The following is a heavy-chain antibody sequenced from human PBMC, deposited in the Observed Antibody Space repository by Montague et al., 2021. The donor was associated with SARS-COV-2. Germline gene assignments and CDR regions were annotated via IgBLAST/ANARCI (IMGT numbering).Heavy chain of an antibody. CDR2: ISNDGNYK. J-gene: IGHJ4*02. D-gene: IGHD6-19*01. CDR3: ARDAYSSGTVGTADY. V-gene: IGHV3-30*04. Sequence: SLRLSCAASGFPFSSHAMHWVRQAPGKGLDWVAAISNDGNYKPYADSVKGRLTISRDNSKSTLYLQLNSLRSEDTAIYYCARDAYSSGTVGTADYWGQGTLVTVFS. CDR1: GFPFSSHA.